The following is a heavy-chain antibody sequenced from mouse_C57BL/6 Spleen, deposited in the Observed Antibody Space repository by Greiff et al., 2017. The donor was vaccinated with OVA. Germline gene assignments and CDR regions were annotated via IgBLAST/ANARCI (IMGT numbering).Heavy chain of an antibody. D-gene: IGHD2-3*01. CDR3: ARFYDGHAMDY. J-gene: IGHJ4*01. CDR2: IYPGDGDT. CDR1: GYAFSSSW. V-gene: IGHV1-82*01. Sequence: QVQLQQSGPELVKPGASVKISCKASGYAFSSSWMNWVKQRPGKGLEWIGRIYPGDGDTNYNGKFKGKATLTADKSSSTAYMQLSSLTSEASAVYFCARFYDGHAMDYWGQGTSVTVSS.